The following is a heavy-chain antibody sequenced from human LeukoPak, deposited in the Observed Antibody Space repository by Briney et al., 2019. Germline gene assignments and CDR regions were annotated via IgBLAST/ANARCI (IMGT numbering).Heavy chain of an antibody. J-gene: IGHJ4*02. CDR1: GFTFSSYD. V-gene: IGHV3-13*04. D-gene: IGHD3-9*01. CDR3: ARGTILTGYEY. Sequence: GGSLRLSWAASGFTFSSYDMLWVRQSTGKGLEWVSAIGFAGDTYYAGSVKGRFTISRENAKNSLYLQMNSLRAGDTAVYYCARGTILTGYEYWGQGTLVTVSS. CDR2: IGFAGDT.